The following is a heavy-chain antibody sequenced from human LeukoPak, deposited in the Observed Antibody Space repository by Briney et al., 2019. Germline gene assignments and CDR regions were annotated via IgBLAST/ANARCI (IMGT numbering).Heavy chain of an antibody. V-gene: IGHV1-24*01. CDR3: ATDAIVLSSGWPRGDY. J-gene: IGHJ4*02. CDR1: GYTLTELS. CDR2: FDPEDGET. D-gene: IGHD6-19*01. Sequence: ASVKVSCKVSGYTLTELSMHWVRQAPGKGLEWMGGFDPEDGETIYAQKFQGRVTMTEGTSTDTAYMELSSLRSEDTAVYYCATDAIVLSSGWPRGDYWGQGTLVTVSS.